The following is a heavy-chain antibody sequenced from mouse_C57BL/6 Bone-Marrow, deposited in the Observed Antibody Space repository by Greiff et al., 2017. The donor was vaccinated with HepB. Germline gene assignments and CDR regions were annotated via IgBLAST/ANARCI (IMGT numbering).Heavy chain of an antibody. CDR3: TRSDYYGSSYYYWYFDV. Sequence: QVQLQQSGAELVRPGASVTLSCKASGYTFTDYEMHWVKQTPVHGLEWIGAIDPETGGTAYNQKFKGKAILTADKSSSTAYMALRSLTSEDSAVYYCTRSDYYGSSYYYWYFDVWGTGTTVTVSS. V-gene: IGHV1-15*01. CDR1: GYTFTDYE. D-gene: IGHD1-1*01. CDR2: IDPETGGT. J-gene: IGHJ1*03.